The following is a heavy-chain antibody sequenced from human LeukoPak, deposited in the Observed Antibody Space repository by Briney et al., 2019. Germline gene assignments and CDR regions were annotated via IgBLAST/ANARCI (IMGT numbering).Heavy chain of an antibody. CDR3: ARSFMGGGAFDY. J-gene: IGHJ4*02. D-gene: IGHD3-10*01. CDR2: IKEDGSEK. V-gene: IGHV3-7*03. CDR1: GFTFSSYW. Sequence: PGGSLRVSCAASGFTFSSYWSNWVRQTPGKGLEWVANIKEDGSEKYHVDSVKGRFTISRDNAKSSLYLQMNSLRAEDTALYYCARSFMGGGAFDYWGQGSQVTVSS.